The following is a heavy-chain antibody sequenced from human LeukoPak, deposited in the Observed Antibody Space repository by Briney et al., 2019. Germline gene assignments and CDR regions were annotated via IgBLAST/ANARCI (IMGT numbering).Heavy chain of an antibody. CDR2: INANSGGT. CDR3: AKAAAGSQHSYYYYYYLDV. CDR1: GYIFTGYY. D-gene: IGHD6-13*01. Sequence: ASVKVSCKASGYIFTGYYMHWVRQAPGQGLEWMGWINANSGGTNYAQKFQGRVTMTRDTSISTAYMELSRLRSDDTAVYYCAKAAAGSQHSYYYYYYLDVWGTGTTVTISS. V-gene: IGHV1-2*02. J-gene: IGHJ6*03.